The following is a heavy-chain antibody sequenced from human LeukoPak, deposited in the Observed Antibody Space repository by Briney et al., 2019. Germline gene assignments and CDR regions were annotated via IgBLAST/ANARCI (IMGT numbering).Heavy chain of an antibody. CDR2: ISYDGSNK. V-gene: IGHV3-30-3*01. CDR3: ARDPTHPVYYYYMDV. J-gene: IGHJ6*03. CDR1: GFTFSSYT. Sequence: GGSLRLSCVASGFTFSSYTIHWVRQAPGKGLEWVAVISYDGSNKYYADSVKGRFTISRDISKNMVYLQMNSLRAEDTAVYYCARDPTHPVYYYYMDVWGKGTTVTVSS. D-gene: IGHD4-17*01.